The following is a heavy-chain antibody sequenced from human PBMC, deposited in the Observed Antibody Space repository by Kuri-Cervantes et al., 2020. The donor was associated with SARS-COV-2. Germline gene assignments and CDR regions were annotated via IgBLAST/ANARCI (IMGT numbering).Heavy chain of an antibody. CDR1: GFTLSSYA. CDR3: AKDSPEIVVVPAAPLYFDL. Sequence: GGSLRLSCAASGFTLSSYAMSWVRQAPGKGLEWVSAISGSGGSTYYADSVKGRFTISRDNSKNTLYLQMNSLRAEDTAVYYCAKDSPEIVVVPAAPLYFDLWGRGTLVTVSS. J-gene: IGHJ2*01. V-gene: IGHV3-23*01. CDR2: ISGSGGST. D-gene: IGHD2-2*01.